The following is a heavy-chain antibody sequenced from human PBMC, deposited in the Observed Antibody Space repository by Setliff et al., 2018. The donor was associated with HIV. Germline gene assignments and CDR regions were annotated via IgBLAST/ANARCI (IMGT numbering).Heavy chain of an antibody. CDR3: ARQLSNSLDY. J-gene: IGHJ4*02. V-gene: IGHV1-69*10. CDR1: GGSFNNKP. CDR2: IIPILGAP. D-gene: IGHD7-27*01. Sequence: SVKVSCKTVGGSFNNKPISWVRQAPGQGLEWMGGIIPILGAPNYAPSFQGRVTITADYSTDTAQIELRSLRSDDTAVYYCARQLSNSLDYWGQGTLVTVSS.